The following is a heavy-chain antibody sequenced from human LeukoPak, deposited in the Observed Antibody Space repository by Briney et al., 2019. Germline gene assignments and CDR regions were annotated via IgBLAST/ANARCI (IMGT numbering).Heavy chain of an antibody. J-gene: IGHJ4*02. D-gene: IGHD6-19*01. V-gene: IGHV1-69*13. Sequence: ASVKVSCKASGYTFTSYDINWVRQATGQGLEWMGGIIPIFGTANYAQKFQGRVTITADESTSTAYMELSSLRSEDTAVYYCARGPSSGWYDWGQGTLVTVSS. CDR1: GYTFTSYD. CDR2: IIPIFGTA. CDR3: ARGPSSGWYD.